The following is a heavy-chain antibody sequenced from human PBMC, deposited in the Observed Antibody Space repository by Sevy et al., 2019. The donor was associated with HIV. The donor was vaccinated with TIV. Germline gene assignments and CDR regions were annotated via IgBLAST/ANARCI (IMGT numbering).Heavy chain of an antibody. J-gene: IGHJ6*03. CDR1: GFTFSSYS. CDR2: ISISSSYI. D-gene: IGHD5-12*01. CDR3: ASWGDYKDYYYYYMDV. Sequence: GGSLRLSCAASGFTFSSYSMNWVRQAPGKGLEWVSSISISSSYIYYEDSGKGRFTISSDNAKNSLYLQMNSLRAEDTAVYYCASWGDYKDYYYYYMDVWGKGTTVTVSS. V-gene: IGHV3-21*01.